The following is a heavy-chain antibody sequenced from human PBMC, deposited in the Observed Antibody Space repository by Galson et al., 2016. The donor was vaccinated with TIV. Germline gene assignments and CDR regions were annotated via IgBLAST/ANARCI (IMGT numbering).Heavy chain of an antibody. D-gene: IGHD6-6*01. CDR3: AGDSSTSSRRFDY. J-gene: IGHJ4*02. Sequence: SVKVSCKASGYTFSNFAITWVRQAPGQGLEWMGYMSAYSGASNYAQEFPGRVTITTDTSTSTAYMELRNLRFDDTAVYYCAGDSSTSSRRFDYWGQGTLVTVSA. CDR2: MSAYSGAS. CDR1: GYTFSNFA. V-gene: IGHV1-18*01.